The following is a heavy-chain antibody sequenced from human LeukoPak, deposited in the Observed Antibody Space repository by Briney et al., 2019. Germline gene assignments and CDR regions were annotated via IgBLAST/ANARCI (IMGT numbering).Heavy chain of an antibody. V-gene: IGHV3-21*01. CDR2: ISSSGTYK. CDR1: GFTFSSYS. D-gene: IGHD6-19*01. Sequence: GGSLRLSCAVSGFTFSSYSMSWVRQAPGQGLEWVSSISSSGTYKYYADSVKGRFTISRDNAKNSLYLQMNSLRAEDTAVDYCAKGKDSVAGATNDYWGQGTLVTVSS. CDR3: AKGKDSVAGATNDY. J-gene: IGHJ4*02.